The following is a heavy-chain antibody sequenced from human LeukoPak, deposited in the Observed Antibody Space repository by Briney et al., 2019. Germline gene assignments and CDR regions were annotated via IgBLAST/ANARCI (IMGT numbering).Heavy chain of an antibody. D-gene: IGHD1-26*01. CDR1: GFTFSSYA. CDR2: ISGSGGST. CDR3: ANRFPGGSYYFDY. V-gene: IGHV3-23*01. Sequence: GGSLRLSCAASGFTFSSYAMSWVRQAPGKGLEWVSAISGSGGSTYYADSVKGRFTISRDNSKNTLYLQMNSLRAEDTAVYCCANRFPGGSYYFDYWGQGTLVTVSS. J-gene: IGHJ4*02.